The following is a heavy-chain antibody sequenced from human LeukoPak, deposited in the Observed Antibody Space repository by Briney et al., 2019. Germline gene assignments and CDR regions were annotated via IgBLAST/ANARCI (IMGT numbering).Heavy chain of an antibody. V-gene: IGHV4-34*01. CDR2: INHSGST. CDR3: AGASYERGYWYYFDY. CDR1: VGSFSSYY. Sequence: SETLSLTCAVYVGSFSSYYWTWIRQPPGKGLEWIGEINHSGSTNYNPSLKSRVTISLDTSKNQFSLKLTSVTAADTAVYYCAGASYERGYWYYFDYWGQGMLVTVSS. J-gene: IGHJ4*02. D-gene: IGHD2-8*02.